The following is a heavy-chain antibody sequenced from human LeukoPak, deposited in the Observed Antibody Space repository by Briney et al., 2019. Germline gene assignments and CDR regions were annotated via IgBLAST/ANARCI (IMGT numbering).Heavy chain of an antibody. Sequence: SETLSLTCTVSGGSISSYYWSWIRQSPGKGLEWIGSIYSGRTTYYNPSLNSRVTISVLTSKNQFSLQLHSVTAADTAVYYCARHDGRGGATMGALDSWGQGSLVTVSS. CDR3: ARHDGRGGATMGALDS. V-gene: IGHV4-59*05. J-gene: IGHJ4*02. D-gene: IGHD5-12*01. CDR2: IYSGRTT. CDR1: GGSISSYY.